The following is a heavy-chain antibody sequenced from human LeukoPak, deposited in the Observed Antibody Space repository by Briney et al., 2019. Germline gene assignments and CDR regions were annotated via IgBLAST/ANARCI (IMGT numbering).Heavy chain of an antibody. CDR1: GFTVSSNY. Sequence: QAGGSLRLSCAASGFTVSSNYMSWARQAQGRGLEWVSVFFRGGDTYYGDSVKGRFTISRDDSKNTVYLQMNSLRAEDTAVYYCVRQSFTYNSGWYWVDHWGQGILVTVSS. J-gene: IGHJ5*02. V-gene: IGHV3-53*01. CDR3: VRQSFTYNSGWYWVDH. CDR2: FFRGGDT. D-gene: IGHD6-19*01.